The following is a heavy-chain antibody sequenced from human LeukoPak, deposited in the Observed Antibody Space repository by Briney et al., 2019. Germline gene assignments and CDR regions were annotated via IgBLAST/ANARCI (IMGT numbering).Heavy chain of an antibody. CDR2: ISSSSSYT. CDR3: GSGPVGTTVP. Sequence: PGGSLRLSCAASGFTFSDYYMSWIRQAPGKGLEWVSYISSSSSYTNYADSVKGRFTISRDNSKNTLYLQMHSLIAADTAVYYCGSGPVGTTVPWGQGTLVTVSS. V-gene: IGHV3-11*03. CDR1: GFTFSDYY. J-gene: IGHJ5*02. D-gene: IGHD1-1*01.